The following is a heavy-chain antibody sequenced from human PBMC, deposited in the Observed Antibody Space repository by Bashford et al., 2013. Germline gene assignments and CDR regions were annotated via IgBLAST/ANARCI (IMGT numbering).Heavy chain of an antibody. J-gene: IGHJ4*02. CDR2: IYWNDDK. CDR1: GSSVTSSGVG. D-gene: IGHD1-1*01. V-gene: IGHV2-5*01. Sequence: PTLGEPHRPHADLAPSLGSSVTSSGVGVGWIRQPHGKAPEWLALIYWNDDKRYRPSLKTRLTIIKDTSNNQVVLTMTNMDPVDTATYYCAHRQDGYTWNDADFDFWGPGNVGHRLL. CDR3: AHRQDGYTWNDADFDF.